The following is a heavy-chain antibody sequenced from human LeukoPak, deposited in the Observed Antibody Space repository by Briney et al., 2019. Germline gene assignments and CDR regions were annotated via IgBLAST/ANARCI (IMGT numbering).Heavy chain of an antibody. CDR2: IKQDGSEK. CDR3: ASHINVGDYYGSSGDPGPFDY. J-gene: IGHJ4*02. CDR1: RFTFSSYW. D-gene: IGHD3-22*01. Sequence: GGSLRLSCAASRFTFSSYWMNWVRQAPGKGLEWVANIKQDGSEKYYVDSVKGRFTISRDNAKNSLYLQMNSLRAEDTAVYYCASHINVGDYYGSSGDPGPFDYWGQGTLVTVSS. V-gene: IGHV3-7*01.